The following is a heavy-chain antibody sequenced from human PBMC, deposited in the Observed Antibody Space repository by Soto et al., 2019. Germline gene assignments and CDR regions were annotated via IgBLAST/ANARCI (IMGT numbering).Heavy chain of an antibody. V-gene: IGHV1-69*13. J-gene: IGHJ4*02. D-gene: IGHD2-15*01. Sequence: SGKVSCKASGGTFSSYAISWVRQAPGQGLEWMGGIIPIFGTANYAQKFQGRVTITADESTSTAYMELSSLRSEDTAVYYCAIESAGQSYHQTHSCLDYSGQVTLIAFSS. CDR3: AIESAGQSYHQTHSCLDY. CDR2: IIPIFGTA. CDR1: GGTFSSYA.